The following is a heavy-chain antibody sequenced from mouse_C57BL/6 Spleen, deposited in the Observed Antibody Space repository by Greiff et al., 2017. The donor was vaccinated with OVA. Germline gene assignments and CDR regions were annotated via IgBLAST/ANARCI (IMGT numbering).Heavy chain of an antibody. CDR2: IDPSDSYT. CDR3: ARSESSYALYWYVDV. Sequence: QVQLQQPGAELVMPGASVKLSCKASGYTFTSYWMHWVKQRPGQGLEWIGEIDPSDSYTNYNQKFKGKSTLTVDKSSSTAYMQLSSLTSEDSAVYYCARSESSYALYWYVDVWGTGTTVTVSS. D-gene: IGHD1-1*01. V-gene: IGHV1-69*01. CDR1: GYTFTSYW. J-gene: IGHJ1*03.